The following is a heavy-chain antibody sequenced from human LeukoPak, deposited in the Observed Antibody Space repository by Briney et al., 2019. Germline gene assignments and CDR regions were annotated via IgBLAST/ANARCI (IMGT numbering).Heavy chain of an antibody. Sequence: GGSLRLSCAASGFTFSSYSMNWVRQAPGKGLEWVSSISSSSSYIYYADSVKGRFTISRGNAKNSLYLQMNSLRAEDTAVYYCARDYSNYYYYYYMDVWGKGTTVTVSS. CDR1: GFTFSSYS. CDR3: ARDYSNYYYYYYMDV. V-gene: IGHV3-21*01. CDR2: ISSSSSYI. J-gene: IGHJ6*03. D-gene: IGHD4-11*01.